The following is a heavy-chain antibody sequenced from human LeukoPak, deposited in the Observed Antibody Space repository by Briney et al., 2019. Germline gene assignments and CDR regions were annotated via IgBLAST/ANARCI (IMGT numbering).Heavy chain of an antibody. CDR3: ARASEYSSSPPDY. CDR1: GGSISSYY. V-gene: IGHV4-59*08. D-gene: IGHD6-6*01. J-gene: IGHJ4*02. CDR2: IYYSGST. Sequence: PSETLSLACTVSGGSISSYYWSWIRQPPGKGLEWIGYIYYSGSTNYNASLKSRVTISVDRSKNQFSLKLSSVTAADTAVYYCARASEYSSSPPDYWGQGTLVTVSS.